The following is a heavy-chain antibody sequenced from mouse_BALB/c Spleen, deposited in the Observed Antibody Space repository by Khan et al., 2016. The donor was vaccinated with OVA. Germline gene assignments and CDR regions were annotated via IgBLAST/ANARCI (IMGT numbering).Heavy chain of an antibody. CDR1: GYTFTDYV. CDR3: ARGGYSVFAY. Sequence: QVQLQQSGPELVKPGASVKMSCKASGYTFTDYVINWVKQKTGQGLEWIGDIYPGSGSTYYNEKFKGKAKLTADKSSNTAYMQLSSLTFEDSAVYFCARGGYSVFAYWGQWTLVTVSA. CDR2: IYPGSGST. V-gene: IGHV1-77*01. J-gene: IGHJ3*01. D-gene: IGHD1-1*01.